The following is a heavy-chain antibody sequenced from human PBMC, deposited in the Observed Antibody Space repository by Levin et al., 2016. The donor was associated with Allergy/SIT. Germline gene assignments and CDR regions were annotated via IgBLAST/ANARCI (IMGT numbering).Heavy chain of an antibody. J-gene: IGHJ6*02. CDR1: GFSLNTRGMC. Sequence: SGPTLVKPTQTLTLTCTVSGFSLNTRGMCVSWIRQPPGKALEWLALIAWDGDEYYSASLKSRLTISKDTSKSQVVLTMTNMDPVDTATYYCARMVNVGTVTTPAPTGMDVWGQGTTVTVSS. D-gene: IGHD4-11*01. V-gene: IGHV2-70*13. CDR2: IAWDGDE. CDR3: ARMVNVGTVTTPAPTGMDV.